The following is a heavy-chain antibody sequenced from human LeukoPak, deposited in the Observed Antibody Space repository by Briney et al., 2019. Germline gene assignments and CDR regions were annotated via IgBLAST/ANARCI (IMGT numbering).Heavy chain of an antibody. D-gene: IGHD2-15*01. V-gene: IGHV4-4*07. Sequence: PSETLSLTCTVSGGSISSYYWNWIRQPAGKGLEWIGRIYTSGSTNYNPPLKSRVTMSVDTSKNQFSLKLSSVTAADTAVYFCARAPRYCSGGTCYSGTFDYWGQGTLVTVSS. CDR3: ARAPRYCSGGTCYSGTFDY. CDR1: GGSISSYY. CDR2: IYTSGST. J-gene: IGHJ4*02.